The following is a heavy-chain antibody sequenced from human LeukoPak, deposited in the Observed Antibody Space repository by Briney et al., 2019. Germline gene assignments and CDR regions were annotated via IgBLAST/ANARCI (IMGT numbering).Heavy chain of an antibody. V-gene: IGHV3-21*06. Sequence: PWGSLRLSCAASGFTFSTYSMNWVRQAPGKGLEWVSSISRNSRYIYYADSMRGRFTISRDNAKNSLYLQMNSLKPEDTAVYYCARVAEAAAFDSWGQGTLVTVSS. CDR3: ARVAEAAAFDS. J-gene: IGHJ4*02. D-gene: IGHD6-13*01. CDR1: GFTFSTYS. CDR2: ISRNSRYI.